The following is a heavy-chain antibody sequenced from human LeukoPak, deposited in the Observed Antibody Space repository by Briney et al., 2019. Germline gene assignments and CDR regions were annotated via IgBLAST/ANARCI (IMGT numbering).Heavy chain of an antibody. V-gene: IGHV3-23*01. CDR3: AKGPLIEVAGTTWDY. D-gene: IGHD6-19*01. CDR2: ISGSGGST. Sequence: GRSLRLSCAASGFAFSSYAMGWARQFPGKGLEWVSAISGSGGSTYYADSVKGRFTISRDNSKNTLHLQMNSLRAEDTAVYYCAKGPLIEVAGTTWDYWGQGTLVTVSS. CDR1: GFAFSSYA. J-gene: IGHJ4*02.